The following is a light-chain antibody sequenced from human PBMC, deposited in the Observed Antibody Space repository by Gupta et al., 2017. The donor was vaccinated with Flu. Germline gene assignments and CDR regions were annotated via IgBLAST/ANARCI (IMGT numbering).Light chain of an antibody. CDR3: QQYSNSSYS. J-gene: IGKJ2*03. V-gene: IGKV3-20*01. CDR2: AAS. Sequence: EIVLTQSPGTLSLSPGERATLSCRASQSVSSSYLAWYQQKPGQAPRLLIYAASSRATGIPDRFSGSRSGTDFTLTISRLDPDDFAVYYCQQYSNSSYSFGQGTKLEIK. CDR1: QSVSSSY.